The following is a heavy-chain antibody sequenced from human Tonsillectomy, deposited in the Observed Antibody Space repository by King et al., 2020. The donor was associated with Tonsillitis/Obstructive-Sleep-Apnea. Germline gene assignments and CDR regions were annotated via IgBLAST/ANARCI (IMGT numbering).Heavy chain of an antibody. CDR2: IYTVGST. J-gene: IGHJ3*02. CDR3: AREGAVMNAFDI. V-gene: IGHV4-59*13. CDR1: GGSMSSYY. Sequence: QLQESGPGLVKPSETLSLTCTVSGGSMSSYYWSWIRQPPGRGLRCIGFIYTVGSTKKNPSLKSRVTISVNTSKNHFSLKLYSVTAADTAVYYCAREGAVMNAFDIWGQGTMVTVSS. D-gene: IGHD2-8*01.